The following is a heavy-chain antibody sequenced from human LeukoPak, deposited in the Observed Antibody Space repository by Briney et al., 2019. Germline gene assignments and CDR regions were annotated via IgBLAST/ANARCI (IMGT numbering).Heavy chain of an antibody. J-gene: IGHJ4*02. D-gene: IGHD1-26*01. Sequence: GGSLRLSCAASGFTFSTYYLSWVRQAPREGLEWVANIKQDVDEKHYVHYVKGRVTISRDNAKSSIYLQMNSLRAEDTAVYYCARDTSGSEYSHFDSWGQGTQVTVSS. CDR2: IKQDVDEK. CDR3: ARDTSGSEYSHFDS. CDR1: GFTFSTYY. V-gene: IGHV3-7*01.